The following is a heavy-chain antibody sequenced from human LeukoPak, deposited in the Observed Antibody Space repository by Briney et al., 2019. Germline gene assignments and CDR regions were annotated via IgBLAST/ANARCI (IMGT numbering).Heavy chain of an antibody. Sequence: SETQSLTCTVSGGSISSGGYYWSWIRRHPGKGLEWIGYILYSGTTYHNPSLRSRIAMSVDPSKNQFSLKFKSVTAADTAVYYCVRAGNGRYMHWGQGMLVTVSS. V-gene: IGHV4-31*03. D-gene: IGHD1-26*01. CDR1: GGSISSGGYY. CDR3: VRAGNGRYMH. CDR2: ILYSGTT. J-gene: IGHJ4*02.